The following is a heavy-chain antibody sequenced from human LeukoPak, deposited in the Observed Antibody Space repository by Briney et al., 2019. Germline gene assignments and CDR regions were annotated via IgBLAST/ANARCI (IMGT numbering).Heavy chain of an antibody. CDR1: GGSITSTNY. J-gene: IGHJ4*02. CDR3: AREGGPYRPLDY. V-gene: IGHV4-4*02. Sequence: SGTLSLTCGVSGGSITSTNYWTCVRQPPGKGLEWIGEVNLQGSTNYNPSLMGRVAISVDMSENHISLQLTSVTAADTAVYYCAREGGPYRPLDYSGQGTLVTVSS. CDR2: VNLQGST.